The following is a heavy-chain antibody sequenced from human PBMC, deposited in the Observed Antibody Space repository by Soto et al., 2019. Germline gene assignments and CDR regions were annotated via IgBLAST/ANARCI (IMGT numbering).Heavy chain of an antibody. V-gene: IGHV4-61*01. D-gene: IGHD2-2*03. CDR3: AREGNLGRWIQPLDS. CDR1: GGSVSSGRYY. CDR2: IYYSGST. Sequence: SETLSLTCTVSGGSVSSGRYYWSWIRQPPGKGLEWIGYIYYSGSTNYNPSLKSRVTISVDTSKNQFSLKLSSVTAADTAVYFCAREGNLGRWIQPLDSWGQGTLVTVSS. J-gene: IGHJ4*02.